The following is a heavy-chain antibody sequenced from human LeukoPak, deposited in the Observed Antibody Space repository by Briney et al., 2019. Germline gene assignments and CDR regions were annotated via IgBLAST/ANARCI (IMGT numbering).Heavy chain of an antibody. CDR3: ARHHSSTRFDAFDI. CDR1: GGSSSSYY. D-gene: IGHD2-2*01. V-gene: IGHV4-59*08. Sequence: SETLSLTCTDSGGSSSSYYWSWIRQPPGKALEWIGYIYYSGSTNYNPSLKSRVTISVDTSKNQFSLKLSSVTAADTAVYYCARHHSSTRFDAFDIWGQGTMVTVSS. CDR2: IYYSGST. J-gene: IGHJ3*02.